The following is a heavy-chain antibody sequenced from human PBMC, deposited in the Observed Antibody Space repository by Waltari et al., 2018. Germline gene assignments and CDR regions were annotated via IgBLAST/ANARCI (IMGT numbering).Heavy chain of an antibody. Sequence: EEHLLESGGGLAQPGGSLRLSCAASGFNFISYAMRWVRLAPGKGLEWVSGISDSGVITKYADSVKGRFTVSRDNSKNTVFLHLNSLRAEDTAIYYCARHLYSIDYLELAKWGQGTLVTVSS. CDR2: ISDSGVIT. CDR3: ARHLYSIDYLELAK. J-gene: IGHJ4*02. D-gene: IGHD3-22*01. CDR1: GFNFISYA. V-gene: IGHV3-23*01.